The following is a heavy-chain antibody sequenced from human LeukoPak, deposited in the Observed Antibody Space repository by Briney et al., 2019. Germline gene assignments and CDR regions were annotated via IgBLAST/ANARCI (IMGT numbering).Heavy chain of an antibody. J-gene: IGHJ6*01. V-gene: IGHV4-34*01. Sequence: SQTLSLTRAVYGESLSVDYGSWMPPPPGKGREWSGELKQSGGINYNPSIKSRVNISVDTFKNQFSLKLSSLTAADTAVYYCARGRRFIHGLDCSGGSCYSRSTVYGMDVWGKGATVTVSS. CDR2: LKQSGGI. CDR3: ARGRRFIHGLDCSGGSCYSRSTVYGMDV. CDR1: GESLSVDY. D-gene: IGHD2-15*01.